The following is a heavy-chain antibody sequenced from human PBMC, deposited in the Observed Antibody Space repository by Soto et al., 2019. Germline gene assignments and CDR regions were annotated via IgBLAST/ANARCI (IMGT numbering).Heavy chain of an antibody. CDR1: GFTFSSYA. CDR2: ISGSGDST. CDR3: AKGTVAGTYYFDY. D-gene: IGHD6-19*01. J-gene: IGHJ4*02. V-gene: IGHV3-23*01. Sequence: PGGSLRLSCAASGFTFSSYAMSWVRQAPGKGLEWVSAISGSGDSTYYADSVKGRFTISRDNSKNTLYLQMNSLRAEDTAVYYCAKGTVAGTYYFDYWGQGTLVTVSS.